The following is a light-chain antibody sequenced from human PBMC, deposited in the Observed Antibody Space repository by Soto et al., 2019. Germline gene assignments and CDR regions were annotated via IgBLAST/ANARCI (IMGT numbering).Light chain of an antibody. J-gene: IGKJ1*01. CDR2: HAS. Sequence: DIQMTQSPSTLSGSVGDRVTITCRASQTISSWLAWYQQKPGTAPKLLIYHASTLESGVPSRFSGSGSGTEFTLTISSLQPDDFATYYCHQYNSYSFGQGTTVDIK. CDR1: QTISSW. V-gene: IGKV1-5*01. CDR3: HQYNSYS.